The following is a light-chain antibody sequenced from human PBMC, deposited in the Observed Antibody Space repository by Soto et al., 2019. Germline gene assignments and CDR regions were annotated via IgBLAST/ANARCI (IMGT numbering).Light chain of an antibody. V-gene: IGKV3-20*01. CDR3: QQYGSSPLT. CDR1: QSVSSSY. J-gene: IGKJ4*01. Sequence: TQSPSSLSASVGDTVTLSCRASQSVSSSYLAWYQQKPGQAPRLLIYGASSRATGIPDRFSGSGSGTDFTLTISRLEPEDFAVYYCQQYGSSPLTFGGGTKV. CDR2: GAS.